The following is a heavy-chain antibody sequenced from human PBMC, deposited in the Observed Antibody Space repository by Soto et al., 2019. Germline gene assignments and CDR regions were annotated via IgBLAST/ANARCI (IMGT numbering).Heavy chain of an antibody. CDR1: GFTFSSYG. V-gene: IGHV3-33*01. J-gene: IGHJ5*02. CDR2: VWYDGSNK. D-gene: IGHD4-17*01. CDR3: ARDRYHWVTTGWFDP. Sequence: GGSLRLSCAASGFTFSSYGMHWVRQAPGKGLEWVAVVWYDGSNKYYADSVKGRFTISRDNSKNTQYLQMNSLRAEDTAVYYCARDRYHWVTTGWFDPWGQGTLVTVSS.